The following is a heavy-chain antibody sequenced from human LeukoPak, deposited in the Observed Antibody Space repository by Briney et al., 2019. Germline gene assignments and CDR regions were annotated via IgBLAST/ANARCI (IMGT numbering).Heavy chain of an antibody. D-gene: IGHD3-16*02. CDR1: GGSISSYY. V-gene: IGHV4-4*07. CDR2: IYTSGST. J-gene: IGHJ4*02. CDR3: ARQNYVWGSYREFDY. Sequence: SETLSLTCTVSGGSISSYYWSWIRQPAGKGLEWIGRIYTSGSTNYNPSLKSRVTMSVDTSKNQFSLKLSSVTAADTAVYYCARQNYVWGSYREFDYWGQGTLVTVSS.